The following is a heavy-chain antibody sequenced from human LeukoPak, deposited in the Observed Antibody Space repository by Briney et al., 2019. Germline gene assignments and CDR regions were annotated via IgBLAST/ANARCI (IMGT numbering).Heavy chain of an antibody. CDR2: IKQDGSEK. V-gene: IGHV3-7*01. CDR1: GFTFSSYW. D-gene: IGHD2-15*01. J-gene: IGHJ4*02. CDR3: ARDKCSGGSCYSRGGYFGY. Sequence: GGSLRLSCAASGFTFSSYWMSWVRQAPGKGLEWVANIKQDGSEKYYVDSVKGRFTISRDNAKNSLYLQMNSLRAEDTAVYYCARDKCSGGSCYSRGGYFGYWGQGTLVTVSS.